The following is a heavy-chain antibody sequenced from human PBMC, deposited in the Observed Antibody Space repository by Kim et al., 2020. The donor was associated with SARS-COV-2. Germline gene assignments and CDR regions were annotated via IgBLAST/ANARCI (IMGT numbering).Heavy chain of an antibody. D-gene: IGHD6-13*01. CDR3: ARRRGSNWSDAFDI. Sequence: SETLSLTCTVSGGSISNYYWSWIRQPPGKGLDWIGYVSYSGTTNYNPSLKSRVTISVDTSKNQFSLNLNSVTAADTAMYFCARRRGSNWSDAFDIWGQGTVVIVSS. J-gene: IGHJ3*02. CDR2: VSYSGTT. V-gene: IGHV4-59*08. CDR1: GGSISNYY.